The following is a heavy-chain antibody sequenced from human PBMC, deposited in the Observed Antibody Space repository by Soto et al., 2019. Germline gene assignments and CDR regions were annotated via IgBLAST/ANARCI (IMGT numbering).Heavy chain of an antibody. Sequence: QVQLVESGGGVVQPGRSLRLSCAASGFSFGSYGMHWVRQAPGKGLEWVAVTLYDGSDKYYADSVKGRFTISRDNSKSTLYLQMNSLTAEDTAVYYCAKDLTEGAYYGMDVWGQGTTVTVSS. CDR3: AKDLTEGAYYGMDV. CDR2: TLYDGSDK. CDR1: GFSFGSYG. V-gene: IGHV3-30*18. J-gene: IGHJ6*02.